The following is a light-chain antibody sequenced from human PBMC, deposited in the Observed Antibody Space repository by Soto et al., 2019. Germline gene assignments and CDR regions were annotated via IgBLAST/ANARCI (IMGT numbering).Light chain of an antibody. CDR1: QSVSSK. J-gene: IGKJ2*01. CDR3: QQYYNWPLEYT. CDR2: TAS. V-gene: IGKV3-15*01. Sequence: IVMTQSPGTLSVSPGERVALSCRASQSVSSKVAWYQQKPGQAPRLLIFTASLRATGVPARFSGSGSGTEFTLTISSLQSEDFAVYWCQQYYNWPLEYTFGQGTKVDIK.